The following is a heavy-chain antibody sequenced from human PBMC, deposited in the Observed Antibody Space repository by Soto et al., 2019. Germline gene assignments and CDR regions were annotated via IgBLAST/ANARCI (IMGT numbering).Heavy chain of an antibody. Sequence: PGGSLILSCAASGFTFSSYWMHWVRQAPGKGLVWVSRIDTYGSATKYADSVEGRFTISRDNAKNTLYLQMNSLRAEDTAVYYCARVLKSSGWDNDVFDIWGQGTMVTVSS. CDR1: GFTFSSYW. CDR3: ARVLKSSGWDNDVFDI. J-gene: IGHJ3*02. D-gene: IGHD6-19*01. CDR2: IDTYGSAT. V-gene: IGHV3-74*03.